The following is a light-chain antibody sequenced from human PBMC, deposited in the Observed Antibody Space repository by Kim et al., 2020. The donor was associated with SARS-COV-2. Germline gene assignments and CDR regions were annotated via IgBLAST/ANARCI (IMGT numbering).Light chain of an antibody. CDR2: RNN. CDR3: AAWDDSLSVL. Sequence: QSVLTQPPSASGTPGQRVTISCSGSSSNIGSNYVYWYQELPGTAPKLLIYRNNQRPSGVPDRFSGSKSGTSASLAIGGLRSEDEADYYCAAWDDSLSVLFGGGTQLTVL. J-gene: IGLJ2*01. V-gene: IGLV1-47*01. CDR1: SSNIGSNY.